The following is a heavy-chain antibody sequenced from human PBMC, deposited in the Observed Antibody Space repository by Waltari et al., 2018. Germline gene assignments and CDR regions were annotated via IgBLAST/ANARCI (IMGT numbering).Heavy chain of an antibody. D-gene: IGHD3-22*01. CDR1: GGSFASYG. CDR3: AGGYYESSGFSFYYFYHMDV. Sequence: QVQLVQSGAEVKKPGSSVTVSCKAAGGSFASYGIRWVRQAPGQVLEWMGGIIPTVGTTNYAQKFQGRVTINADKSTSTAYMHLTSLRSEDAAVYYCAGGYYESSGFSFYYFYHMDVWGKGTTVTVSS. V-gene: IGHV1-69*14. J-gene: IGHJ6*03. CDR2: IIPTVGTT.